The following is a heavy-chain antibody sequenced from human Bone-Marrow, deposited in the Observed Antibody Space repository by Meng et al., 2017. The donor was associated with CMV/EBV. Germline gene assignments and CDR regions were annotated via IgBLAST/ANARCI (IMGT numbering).Heavy chain of an antibody. CDR3: AKITTGYYYGMDV. J-gene: IGHJ6*02. D-gene: IGHD4-17*01. Sequence: SETLSLTCTVSGGSINNYYWSWIRQAPGKGLEWLGYIYYSGTTNYNPSLKSRVTISVDTSKNQFSLKLSSVTAADTAVYYCAKITTGYYYGMDVWGQGTTVTVSS. V-gene: IGHV4-59*08. CDR1: GGSINNYY. CDR2: IYYSGTT.